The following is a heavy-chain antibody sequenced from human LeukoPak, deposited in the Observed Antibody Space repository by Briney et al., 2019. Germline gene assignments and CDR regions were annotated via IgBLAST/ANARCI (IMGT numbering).Heavy chain of an antibody. J-gene: IGHJ5*02. CDR2: IYYSGST. Sequence: SETLSLTCTVSGGSISSGDYYWSWIRQPPGKGLEWIGYIYYSGSTYYNPSLKSRVTISVDTSKNQFSLKLSSVTAADTAVYYCARPWYNWNDVWFDPWGQGTLVTVSS. V-gene: IGHV4-39*01. CDR3: ARPWYNWNDVWFDP. D-gene: IGHD1-1*01. CDR1: GGSISSGDYY.